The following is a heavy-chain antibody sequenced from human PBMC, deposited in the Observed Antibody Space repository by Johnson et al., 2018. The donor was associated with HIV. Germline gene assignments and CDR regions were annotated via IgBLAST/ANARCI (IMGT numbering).Heavy chain of an antibody. CDR2: INSDGGST. D-gene: IGHD2-2*01. J-gene: IGHJ3*02. CDR3: ARDGGYCSSTSCFRHWASAFDI. Sequence: VQLEESGGGLVQPGGSLRLSCTASGFRFSSSWMHWVRQAPGKGLVWVSRINSDGGSTAYADSVKGRFTISRDNSKNTLYLQMNSLRAEDTAVYYCARDGGYCSSTSCFRHWASAFDIWCQGTMVTVSS. CDR1: GFRFSSSW. V-gene: IGHV3-74*03.